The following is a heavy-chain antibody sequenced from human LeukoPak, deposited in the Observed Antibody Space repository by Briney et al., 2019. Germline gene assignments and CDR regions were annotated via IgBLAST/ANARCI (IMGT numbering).Heavy chain of an antibody. CDR1: GFTFSSSA. Sequence: GGSLRLSCATSGFTFSSSAMSWVRQAPGKGLAWVSAISGSGVSTNYADSVKGRFTISRDNSKDTLYLLMNSLRAEDTAVYYCAKRGAVAGPFDYWGQGTLVTVSS. D-gene: IGHD6-19*01. CDR2: ISGSGVST. CDR3: AKRGAVAGPFDY. V-gene: IGHV3-23*01. J-gene: IGHJ4*02.